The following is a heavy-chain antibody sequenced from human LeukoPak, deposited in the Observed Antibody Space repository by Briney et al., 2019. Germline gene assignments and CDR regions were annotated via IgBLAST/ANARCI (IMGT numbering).Heavy chain of an antibody. D-gene: IGHD3-3*01. V-gene: IGHV4-34*01. Sequence: GSLRLSCAASGFTFTSYSMSWIRQPPGKGLEWIGEINHSGSTNYNPSLKSRVTISVDTSKNQFSLKLSSVTAADTAVYYCARRSLYDFWSGYYLNEWGQGTLVTVSS. CDR2: INHSGST. CDR3: ARRSLYDFWSGYYLNE. CDR1: GFTFTSYS. J-gene: IGHJ4*02.